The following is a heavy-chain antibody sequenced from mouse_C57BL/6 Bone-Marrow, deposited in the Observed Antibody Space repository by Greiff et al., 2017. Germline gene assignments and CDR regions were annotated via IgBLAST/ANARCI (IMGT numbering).Heavy chain of an antibody. D-gene: IGHD3-2*02. CDR3: ARDGGSGFAY. Sequence: EVQVVESGEGLVKPGGSLKLSCAASGFTFSSYAMSWVRQTPEKRLEWVAYISSGGDYIYYADTVKGRFTISRDNARNTLYLQMSSLKSEDTAMYYCARDGGSGFAYWGQGTLVTVSA. J-gene: IGHJ3*01. CDR1: GFTFSSYA. CDR2: ISSGGDYI. V-gene: IGHV5S21*01.